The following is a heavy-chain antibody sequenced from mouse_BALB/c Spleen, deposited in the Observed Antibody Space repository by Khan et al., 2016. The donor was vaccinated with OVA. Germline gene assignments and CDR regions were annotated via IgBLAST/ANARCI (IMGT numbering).Heavy chain of an antibody. Sequence: QIQLVKSGPELKKPGETVKISCKAFGYTFRNDGMNWVKQAPGKGLKWMGWINTYTGESTHADDFKGRFVFSLEISASTAYLQINNLKNEDTATYFCARPPYFSYVMDYWGQGTSVTVSS. V-gene: IGHV9-3-1*01. J-gene: IGHJ4*01. CDR2: INTYTGES. CDR1: GYTFRNDG. D-gene: IGHD2-10*01. CDR3: ARPPYFSYVMDY.